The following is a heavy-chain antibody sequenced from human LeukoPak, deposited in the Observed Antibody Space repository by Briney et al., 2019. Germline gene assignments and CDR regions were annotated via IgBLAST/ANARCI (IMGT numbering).Heavy chain of an antibody. CDR1: GYTFTSYG. J-gene: IGHJ4*02. CDR2: ISAYNGNT. V-gene: IGHV1-18*01. CDR3: ARWPGPRWFGDYYFDY. D-gene: IGHD3-10*01. Sequence: ASVKVSCKASGYTFTSYGISWVRQAPGQGLEWMGWISAYNGNTNYAQKLQGRVTMTTDTSTSTAYMELRSLRSDGTAVYYCARWPGPRWFGDYYFDYRGQGTLVTVSS.